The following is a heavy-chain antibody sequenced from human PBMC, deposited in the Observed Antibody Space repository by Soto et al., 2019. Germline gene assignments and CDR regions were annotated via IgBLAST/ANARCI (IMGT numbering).Heavy chain of an antibody. CDR2: ISYDGSNK. Sequence: PGGSLRLSCAASGFTFSSYAMHWVRQAPGKGLEWVAVISYDGSNKYYADSVKGRFTISRDNSKNTLYLQMNSLRAEDTAVYYCARGQLQKPGEYYFDYWGQGTLVTVSS. V-gene: IGHV3-30-3*01. J-gene: IGHJ4*02. CDR1: GFTFSSYA. CDR3: ARGQLQKPGEYYFDY. D-gene: IGHD1-26*01.